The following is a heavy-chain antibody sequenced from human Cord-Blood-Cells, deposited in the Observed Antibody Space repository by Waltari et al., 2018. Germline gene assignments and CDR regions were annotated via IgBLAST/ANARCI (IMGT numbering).Heavy chain of an antibody. Sequence: QVQLVQSGAEVKKPGASVKVSCKASGYTFTGYYMHWVRQAPGQGLEWMGWINPNSGGTNYAQKFQGWVTMTRDPSISTAYMELSRLRSDDTAVYYCARAANYYDSSGYYYVDWFDPWGQGTLVTVSS. V-gene: IGHV1-2*04. CDR1: GYTFTGYY. CDR3: ARAANYYDSSGYYYVDWFDP. J-gene: IGHJ5*02. D-gene: IGHD3-22*01. CDR2: INPNSGGT.